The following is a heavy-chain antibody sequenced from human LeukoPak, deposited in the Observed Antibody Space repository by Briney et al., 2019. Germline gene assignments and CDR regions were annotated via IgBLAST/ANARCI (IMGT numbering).Heavy chain of an antibody. CDR1: GGSISSSSYY. V-gene: IGHV4-39*01. D-gene: IGHD3-10*01. Sequence: SETLSLTCTVSGGSISSSSYYWGWIRQPPGKGLEWIGSIYYSGSTYYNPSLKSRVTVSVDTSKNQFSLKLSSVTAADTAVYYCARHTSRGAYLDYWGQGTLVTVSS. CDR2: IYYSGST. J-gene: IGHJ4*02. CDR3: ARHTSRGAYLDY.